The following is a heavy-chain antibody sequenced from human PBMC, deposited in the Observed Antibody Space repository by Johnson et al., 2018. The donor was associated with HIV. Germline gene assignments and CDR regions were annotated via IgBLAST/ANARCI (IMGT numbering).Heavy chain of an antibody. CDR1: GFTFINAW. CDR2: IKSKTDGGTT. CDR3: ARGCSVLQHLGWSFAAFDI. Sequence: VQLVESGGTLVKPGGSLSLSCAASGFTFINAWMTWVRQSPGKGLEWVGRIKSKTDGGTTDYAAPVKGRFTISRDSAKNSLYLQMNSLRAEDTALYYCARGCSVLQHLGWSFAAFDIWGQGTMVTVSS. V-gene: IGHV3-15*02. D-gene: IGHD3-3*01. J-gene: IGHJ3*02.